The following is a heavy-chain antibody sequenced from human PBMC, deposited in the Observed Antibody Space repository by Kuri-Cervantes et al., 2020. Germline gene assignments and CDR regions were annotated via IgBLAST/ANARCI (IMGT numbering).Heavy chain of an antibody. J-gene: IGHJ3*02. CDR1: GFTFSSYW. Sequence: GESLKISCAASGFTFSSYWMSWVRQAPGKGLEWVANIKQDGSEKYYVDSVKGRFTISRDNAKNSLYLQMNSLRAEDTAVYYCARDGLWFGDSKKSAFDIWGQGTTVTVSS. V-gene: IGHV3-7*01. CDR2: IKQDGSEK. CDR3: ARDGLWFGDSKKSAFDI. D-gene: IGHD3-10*01.